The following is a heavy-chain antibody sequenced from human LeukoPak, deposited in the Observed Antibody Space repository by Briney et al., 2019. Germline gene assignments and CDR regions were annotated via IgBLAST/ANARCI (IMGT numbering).Heavy chain of an antibody. Sequence: GGSLRLSCAASGFTFSSYWMHWVRQAPGKGLEWVSSISSSSSYIYYADSVKGRFTISRDNAKNSLYLQMNSLRAEDTAVYYCARIREGAAKDYWGQGTLVTVSS. CDR2: ISSSSSYI. CDR3: ARIREGAAKDY. J-gene: IGHJ4*02. D-gene: IGHD6-13*01. V-gene: IGHV3-21*01. CDR1: GFTFSSYW.